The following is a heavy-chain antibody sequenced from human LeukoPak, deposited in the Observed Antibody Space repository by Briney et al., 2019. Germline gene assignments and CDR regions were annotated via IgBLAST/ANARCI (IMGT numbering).Heavy chain of an antibody. Sequence: ASVKVSCKASGYTFITYGITWVRQAPGQGLEWMGGISAYDGNTNYAQKFQGRVTMTTDTSTSTAYMELRSLRSDDTAVYYCARALYSNYVRALYYFDFWGQGMLVTVCS. D-gene: IGHD4-11*01. CDR2: ISAYDGNT. V-gene: IGHV1-18*01. J-gene: IGHJ4*02. CDR3: ARALYSNYVRALYYFDF. CDR1: GYTFITYG.